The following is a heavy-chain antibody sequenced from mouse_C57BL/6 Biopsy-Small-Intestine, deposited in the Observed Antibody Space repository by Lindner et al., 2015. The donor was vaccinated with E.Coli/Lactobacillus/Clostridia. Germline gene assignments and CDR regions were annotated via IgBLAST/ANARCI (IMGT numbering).Heavy chain of an antibody. Sequence: SVKVSCKASGYTFTNYPMHWVRQAPGQRLEWMGWINAGNGNTHSSQKFQGRVTITRDTSASTAYMELSSLRSEDTAVYYCAREGAPVGATFDFWGQGTLVTVSS. CDR1: GYTFTNYP. D-gene: IGHD1-1*02. V-gene: IGHV1-84*02. CDR2: INAGNGNT. J-gene: IGHJ4*01. CDR3: AREGAPVGATFDF.